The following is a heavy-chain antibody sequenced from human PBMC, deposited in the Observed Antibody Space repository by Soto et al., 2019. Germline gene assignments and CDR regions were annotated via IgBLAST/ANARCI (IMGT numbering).Heavy chain of an antibody. CDR1: GGSISSGY. CDR3: GTGDAFDS. J-gene: IGHJ3*02. D-gene: IGHD7-27*01. Sequence: PSETLSLTCSVSGGSISSGYWTWIRHPPGKGLEWVGRIKSKSAGGTIDYAAPVRGRFIIARDDSENTLYLQMDSLKAEDTAVYYCGTGDAFDSWGQGTMVTVSS. CDR2: IKSKSAGGTI. V-gene: IGHV3-15*01.